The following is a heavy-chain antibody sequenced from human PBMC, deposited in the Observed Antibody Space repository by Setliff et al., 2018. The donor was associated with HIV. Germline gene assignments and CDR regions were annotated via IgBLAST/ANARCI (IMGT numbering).Heavy chain of an antibody. CDR3: ARHICGTTACYAVDV. V-gene: IGHV4-38-2*01. CDR1: GYSISSGYY. J-gene: IGHJ3*01. D-gene: IGHD2-2*01. Sequence: SETLSLTCPVSGYSISSGYYWGWIRQPPGRGLEWIGAIHHSGNTYYNPSLKSRVTISVDTSKNLFSLTLSSVTPADTAVYYCARHICGTTACYAVDVWGPGTMVTVSS. CDR2: IHHSGNT.